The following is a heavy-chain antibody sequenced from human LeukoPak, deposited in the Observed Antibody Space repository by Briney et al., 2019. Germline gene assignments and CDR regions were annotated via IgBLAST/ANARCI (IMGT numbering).Heavy chain of an antibody. CDR3: ARRRAVPAAFGAYYFDY. CDR2: MFYSGST. D-gene: IGHD2-2*01. CDR1: GGSISSHY. V-gene: IGHV4-59*11. Sequence: SETLSLTCTVSGGSISSHYWSWLRQPPGKGLEWIGYMFYSGSTDYNPSLKSRVTMSVNTSKNQFSLKLSSLTAADTAVYYCARRRAVPAAFGAYYFDYWGQGTLVTVSS. J-gene: IGHJ4*02.